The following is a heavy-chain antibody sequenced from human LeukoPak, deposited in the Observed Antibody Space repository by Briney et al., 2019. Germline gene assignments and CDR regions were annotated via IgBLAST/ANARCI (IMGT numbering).Heavy chain of an antibody. CDR1: GFTFSSYA. J-gene: IGHJ3*02. V-gene: IGHV3-64*01. D-gene: IGHD3-10*01. CDR2: ISNNGGST. CDR3: ARGGVLLWFGELNAFDI. Sequence: GGSLRLSCAASGFTFSSYAMHWVRQAPGKGLEYVSAISNNGGSTFYANSVKGRFTISRDNSKNTLYLQMGSLRAEDMAVYYCARGGVLLWFGELNAFDIWGQGTMVTVSS.